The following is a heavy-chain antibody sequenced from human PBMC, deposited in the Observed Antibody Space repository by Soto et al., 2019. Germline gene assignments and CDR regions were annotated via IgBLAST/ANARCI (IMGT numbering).Heavy chain of an antibody. D-gene: IGHD6-6*01. V-gene: IGHV1-2*04. J-gene: IGHJ5*02. CDR3: ARDEGSSSHWFDP. CDR1: GYTFTGYY. Sequence: ASVKVSCKASGYTFTGYYMHWVRQAPGQGLEWMGWINPNSGGTNYAQKFQGWVTMTRDTSISTAYMELSRLRSDDTAGYYWARDEGSSSHWFDPWGQGTLVTVSS. CDR2: INPNSGGT.